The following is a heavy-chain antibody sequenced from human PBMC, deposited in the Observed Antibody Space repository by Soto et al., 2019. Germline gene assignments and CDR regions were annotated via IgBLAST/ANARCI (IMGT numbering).Heavy chain of an antibody. Sequence: DGRLKRQPPGKGLEWTGYIYYNGSTYYNPSLKSRVTISVDTSKNQFSLKLSSVTAADTAVYYCARAPGVNDRNYYYGMDVWGQGTTVTVSS. J-gene: IGHJ6*02. CDR2: IYYNGST. CDR1: D. D-gene: IGHD1-1*01. CDR3: ARAPGVNDRNYYYGMDV. V-gene: IGHV4-30-4*01.